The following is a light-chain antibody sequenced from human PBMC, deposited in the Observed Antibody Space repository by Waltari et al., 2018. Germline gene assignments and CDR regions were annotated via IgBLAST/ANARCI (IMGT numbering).Light chain of an antibody. CDR1: QSVSSN. CDR3: QQYNNWPLT. Sequence: IVMTQSPATLSVSPGERATLSCRASQSVSSNLAWYQQKPGHAPRLLIYRASTRATDIPARFSGSGSGTEFTLTISSLQSEDFAVYYCQQYNNWPLTFGGGTKVEIK. J-gene: IGKJ4*01. V-gene: IGKV3-15*01. CDR2: RAS.